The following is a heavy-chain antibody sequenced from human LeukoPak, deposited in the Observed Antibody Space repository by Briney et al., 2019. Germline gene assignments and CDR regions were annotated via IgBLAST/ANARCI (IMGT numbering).Heavy chain of an antibody. CDR2: ISSSSSYI. J-gene: IGHJ4*02. CDR3: ARDLYDILTGYSSNFDY. Sequence: GGSLRLSCAASGFTFSSYSMNWVRQAPGKGLEWVSSISSSSSYIYYADSVKGRFTISRDNAKNSQYLQMNSLRAEDTAVYYCARDLYDILTGYSSNFDYWGQGTLVTVSS. D-gene: IGHD3-9*01. V-gene: IGHV3-21*01. CDR1: GFTFSSYS.